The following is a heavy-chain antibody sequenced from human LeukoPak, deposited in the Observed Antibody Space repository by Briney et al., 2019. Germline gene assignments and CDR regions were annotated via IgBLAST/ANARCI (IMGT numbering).Heavy chain of an antibody. V-gene: IGHV4-4*07. CDR2: ISFSGST. Sequence: SETLSLTCTVSGVSITSYYWSWIRQVAGKGLEYIGRISFSGSTNYNPSLGSRVTISSDTSKNHFSLRLTSVTAADTAVYYCARGGRPDYWGQGILVPVSS. CDR1: GVSITSYY. J-gene: IGHJ4*02. CDR3: ARGGRPDY.